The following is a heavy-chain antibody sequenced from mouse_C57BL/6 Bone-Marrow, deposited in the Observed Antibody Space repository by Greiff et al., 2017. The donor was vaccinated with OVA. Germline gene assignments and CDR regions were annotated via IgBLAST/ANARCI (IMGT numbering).Heavy chain of an antibody. J-gene: IGHJ2*01. D-gene: IGHD4-1*01. CDR1: GYAFSSSW. CDR2: IYPGDGDT. V-gene: IGHV1-82*01. Sequence: VQLQQSGPELVKPGASVKISCKASGYAFSSSWMNWVKQRPGKGLEWIGRIYPGDGDTNYNGKFKGKATLTADKSSSTAYMQLSSLTSEDSAVYFCARQVMDWDGVDYWGQGTTLTVSS. CDR3: ARQVMDWDGVDY.